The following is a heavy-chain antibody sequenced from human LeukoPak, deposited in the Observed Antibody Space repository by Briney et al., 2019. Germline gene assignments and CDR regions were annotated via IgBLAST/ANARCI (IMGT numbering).Heavy chain of an antibody. V-gene: IGHV3-48*01. CDR3: ARDLRYYYDSSDLDY. Sequence: AGGSLRLSCAASGFTFSSYSMNWVRQAPGRGLEWVSYISSSSSTIYYADSVKGRFTISRDNAKNSLYLQMNSLRAEDTAVYYCARDLRYYYDSSDLDYWGQGTLVTVSS. D-gene: IGHD3-22*01. CDR2: ISSSSSTI. CDR1: GFTFSSYS. J-gene: IGHJ4*02.